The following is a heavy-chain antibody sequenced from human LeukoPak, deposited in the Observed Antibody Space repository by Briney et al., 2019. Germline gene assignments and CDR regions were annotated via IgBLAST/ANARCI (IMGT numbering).Heavy chain of an antibody. CDR1: GGSISSGGYS. Sequence: SETLPLTCAVSGGSISSGGYSWSWIRQPPGKGLEWIGYIYHSGSTYYNPSLKSRVTISVDRSKNQFSLKLSSVTAADTAVYYCARAQHYYGSGSPFDYWGQGTLVTVSS. CDR3: ARAQHYYGSGSPFDY. V-gene: IGHV4-30-2*01. D-gene: IGHD3-10*01. J-gene: IGHJ4*02. CDR2: IYHSGST.